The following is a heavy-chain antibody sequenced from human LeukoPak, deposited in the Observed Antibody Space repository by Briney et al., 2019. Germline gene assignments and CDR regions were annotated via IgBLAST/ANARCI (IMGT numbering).Heavy chain of an antibody. V-gene: IGHV4-59*01. CDR2: IYYTGST. D-gene: IGHD3-9*01. J-gene: IGHJ3*02. CDR1: GGSISNYD. Sequence: PSETLSLTCTVSGGSISNYDWSWIRPPPGKGLEWIGYIYYTGSTNYNPSLKSRVTISEDTSKNQFSLKVSSVTAADTAVYYCARFPPIDAFDIWGQGTLVTVSS. CDR3: ARFPPIDAFDI.